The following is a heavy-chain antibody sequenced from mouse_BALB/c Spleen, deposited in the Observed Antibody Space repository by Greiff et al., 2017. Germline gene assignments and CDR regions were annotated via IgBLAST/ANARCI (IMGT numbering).Heavy chain of an antibody. CDR3: ARDRGSSFDY. CDR2: IRNKANGYTT. V-gene: IGHV7-3*02. CDR1: GFTFTDYY. Sequence: DVHLVESGGGLVQPGGSLRLSCATSGFTFTDYYMSWVRQPPGKALEWLGFIRNKANGYTTEYSASVKGRFTISRDNSQSILYLQMNTLRAEDSATYYCARDRGSSFDYWGQGTTLTVSS. D-gene: IGHD1-1*01. J-gene: IGHJ2*01.